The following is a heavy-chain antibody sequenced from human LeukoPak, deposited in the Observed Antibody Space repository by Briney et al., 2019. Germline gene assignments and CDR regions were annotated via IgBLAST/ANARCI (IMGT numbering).Heavy chain of an antibody. J-gene: IGHJ4*02. CDR3: ARELGIVGGFDY. CDR2: IYYSGST. V-gene: IGHV4-59*01. Sequence: PSETLSLTCTVSGGSISSYYWSWIRQPPGKGLEWIGYIYYSGSTNYNPSLKSRVTISVDTSKNQFSLKLSSVTAADTAVYYCARELGIVGGFDYWGQGTLVTVSS. D-gene: IGHD7-27*01. CDR1: GGSISSYY.